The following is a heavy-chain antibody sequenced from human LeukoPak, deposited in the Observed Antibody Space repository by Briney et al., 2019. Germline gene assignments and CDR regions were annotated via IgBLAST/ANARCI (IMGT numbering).Heavy chain of an antibody. J-gene: IGHJ4*02. CDR3: ARDRFSPRRAHIVVVPAAEKDLAFDY. CDR1: GFTFSSYW. D-gene: IGHD2-2*01. Sequence: PGGSLRLSCAASGFTFSSYWMSWVRQAPGKGLEWVANIKQDGSEKYYVDSVKGRFTISRDNAKNSLYLQMNSLRAEDTAVYYCARDRFSPRRAHIVVVPAAEKDLAFDYWGQGTLVTVSS. CDR2: IKQDGSEK. V-gene: IGHV3-7*01.